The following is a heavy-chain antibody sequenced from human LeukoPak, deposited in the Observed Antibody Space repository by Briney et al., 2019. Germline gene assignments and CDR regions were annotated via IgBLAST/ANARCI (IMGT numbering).Heavy chain of an antibody. D-gene: IGHD3-10*01. CDR1: GGTFSSYA. Sequence: SVKLSCKASGGTFSSYAISRVRQAPGQGLEWMGGIILIYSTANYAQKFQGRVTNTTDESTSTAYMELSSLRSEDTAVYYCATSSYYYGSGSHYYFDYWGQGTLVTVSS. J-gene: IGHJ4*02. CDR2: IILIYSTA. CDR3: ATSSYYYGSGSHYYFDY. V-gene: IGHV1-69*05.